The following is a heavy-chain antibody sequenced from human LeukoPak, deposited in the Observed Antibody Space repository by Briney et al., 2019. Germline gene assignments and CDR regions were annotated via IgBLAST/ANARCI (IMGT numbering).Heavy chain of an antibody. CDR1: GGSISSGGYC. Sequence: SETLSLTCTVPGGSISSGGYCWSWIRQHPGKGLEWIGYIYYSGSTYYNPSLKSRVTISVDTSKNQFSLKLSSVTAADTAVYYCAVRGDIDYWGQGTLVTVSS. CDR2: IYYSGST. V-gene: IGHV4-31*03. CDR3: AVRGDIDY. J-gene: IGHJ4*02.